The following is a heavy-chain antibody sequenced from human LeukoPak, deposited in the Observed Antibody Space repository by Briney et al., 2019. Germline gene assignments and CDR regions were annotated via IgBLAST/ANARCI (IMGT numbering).Heavy chain of an antibody. CDR1: GGSFSGYY. CDR2: IYYSAST. D-gene: IGHD3-10*01. J-gene: IGHJ4*02. CDR3: ARGPLYGSASYYFDY. Sequence: SETLSPTCAVYGGSFSGYYWSWIRQPPGKGLEWIGYIYYSASTNYNPSLKSRVTISVDTSKNQFSLKLSSVTAADTAVFYCARGPLYGSASYYFDYWGQGTLVTVSS. V-gene: IGHV4-59*08.